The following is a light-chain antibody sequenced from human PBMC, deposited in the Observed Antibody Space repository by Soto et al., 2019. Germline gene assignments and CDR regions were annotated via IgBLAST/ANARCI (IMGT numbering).Light chain of an antibody. V-gene: IGKV1-5*03. Sequence: DIQMTQSPSTLSASVGDRVTITCRASQSISSWLAWYQQKPGKAPKLLIYKASSLETGVPSRFSGSGSGTEFTLIISRLQPADFASYYCQQYGSSSPWTFGQGTKVEIK. CDR3: QQYGSSSPWT. CDR2: KAS. J-gene: IGKJ1*01. CDR1: QSISSW.